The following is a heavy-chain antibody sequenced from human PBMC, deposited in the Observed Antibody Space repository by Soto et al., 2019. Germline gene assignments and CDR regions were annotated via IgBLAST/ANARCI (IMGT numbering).Heavy chain of an antibody. Sequence: GGSLRLSCAASGFTFDDYGMSWVRQAPGKGLEWVSGINWNGGSTGYADSVKGRFTISRDNAKNSLYLQMNSLRAEDTAFYYCAREGPVLRFLEWLGFDYWGQGTLVTVSS. CDR1: GFTFDDYG. J-gene: IGHJ4*02. D-gene: IGHD3-3*01. CDR2: INWNGGST. CDR3: AREGPVLRFLEWLGFDY. V-gene: IGHV3-20*04.